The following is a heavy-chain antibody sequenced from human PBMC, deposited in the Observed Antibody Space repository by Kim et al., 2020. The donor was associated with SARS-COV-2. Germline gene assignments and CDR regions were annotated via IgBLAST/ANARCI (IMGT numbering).Heavy chain of an antibody. D-gene: IGHD3-9*01. Sequence: SETLSLTCAVSGDSISSNSWWTWVRQPPGEGLEWIGEISPSGKTNYNPALKSRVTISSDKSKNQFSLNLRSVTAADTAVYYCTREAWCDSVTGYDYWGQGALVTVSS. CDR1: GDSISSNSW. J-gene: IGHJ4*02. CDR3: TREAWCDSVTGYDY. CDR2: ISPSGKT. V-gene: IGHV4-4*02.